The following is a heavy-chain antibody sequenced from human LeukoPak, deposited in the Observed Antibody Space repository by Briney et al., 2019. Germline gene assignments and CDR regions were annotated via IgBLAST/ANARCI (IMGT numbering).Heavy chain of an antibody. CDR1: GFTFSSYG. CDR2: IWYDGSNK. CDR3: ARGGSSSWYDGDWFGP. Sequence: GGSLRLSCAASGFTFSSYGMHWVRQAPGKGLEWVAVIWYDGSNKYYADSVKGRFTISRDNSKNTLYLQMNSLRAEDTAVCYCARGGSSSWYDGDWFGPWGQGTLVTVSS. D-gene: IGHD6-13*01. J-gene: IGHJ5*02. V-gene: IGHV3-33*01.